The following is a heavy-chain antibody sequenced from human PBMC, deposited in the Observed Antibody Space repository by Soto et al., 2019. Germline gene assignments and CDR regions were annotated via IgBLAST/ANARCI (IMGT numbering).Heavy chain of an antibody. Sequence: GASVKVSCKASGGTFSSYTISWVRQAPGQGLEWMGGIIPIFGTANYAQKFQGRVTITADESTSTAYMELSSLRSEDTAVYYCARYPGGRGYYYGMDVWGQGTTVTVSS. D-gene: IGHD2-15*01. CDR1: GGTFSSYT. CDR3: ARYPGGRGYYYGMDV. CDR2: IIPIFGTA. J-gene: IGHJ6*02. V-gene: IGHV1-69*13.